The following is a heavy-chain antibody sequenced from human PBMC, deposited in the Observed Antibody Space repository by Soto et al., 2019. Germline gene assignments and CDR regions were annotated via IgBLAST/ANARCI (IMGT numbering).Heavy chain of an antibody. CDR1: GFTFSSYA. CDR2: ISGSGGST. D-gene: IGHD6-19*01. CDR3: AKASGAVAAPADY. J-gene: IGHJ4*02. V-gene: IGHV3-23*01. Sequence: GESLKISCAASGFTFSSYAMSWVRQAPGKGLEWVSAISGSGGSTYYADSVKGRFTISRDNSKNTLYLQMNSLRAEDTAVYYCAKASGAVAAPADYWGQGTLVTVSS.